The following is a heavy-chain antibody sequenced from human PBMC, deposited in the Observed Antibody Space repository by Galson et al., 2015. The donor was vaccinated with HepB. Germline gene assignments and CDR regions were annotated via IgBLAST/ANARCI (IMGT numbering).Heavy chain of an antibody. V-gene: IGHV3-7*01. CDR3: ARYTAGNTFGN. D-gene: IGHD2/OR15-2a*01. J-gene: IGHJ4*02. CDR1: GFILSRYW. CDR2: IKQDGSAI. Sequence: LRLSCAASGFILSRYWMSWVRQAPGKGLEWVANIKQDGSAIFYMDSVKGRFTISRDNAKNSLYLQMNSLGAEDTAVYYCARYTAGNTFGNWGQGTLVTVSS.